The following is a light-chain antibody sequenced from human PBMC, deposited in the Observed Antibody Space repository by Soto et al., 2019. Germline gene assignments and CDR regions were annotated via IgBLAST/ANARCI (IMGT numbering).Light chain of an antibody. J-gene: IGLJ1*01. Sequence: QSVLTQPASVSGSPGQSITISCTGTSSDVGGYDYVSWYQLHPGKAPKLMVFEVNNRPSGVSYRFSGSKSGNTASLTISGLQAEDEADYFCSSYSIRTAYLFANGTKVNV. CDR3: SSYSIRTAYL. CDR2: EVN. V-gene: IGLV2-14*01. CDR1: SSDVGGYDY.